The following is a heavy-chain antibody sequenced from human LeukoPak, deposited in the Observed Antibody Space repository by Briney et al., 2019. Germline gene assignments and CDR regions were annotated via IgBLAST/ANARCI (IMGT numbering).Heavy chain of an antibody. D-gene: IGHD6-19*01. CDR1: GGSISSNY. V-gene: IGHV4-4*07. J-gene: IGHJ5*02. CDR2: IYTSGST. CDR3: ARTSYSSGWYWFDP. Sequence: TASETLSLTCTVSGGSISSNYWSWLRQPAGKGLEWIGRIYTSGSTDYNPSLKSRVTMSVDTSKNQFSLKLSSVTAADTAVYYCARTSYSSGWYWFDPWGQGTLVTVSS.